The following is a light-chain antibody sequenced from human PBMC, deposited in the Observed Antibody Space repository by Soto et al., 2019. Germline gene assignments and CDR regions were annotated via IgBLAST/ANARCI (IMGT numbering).Light chain of an antibody. J-gene: IGKJ4*01. CDR3: QQYKNWPT. V-gene: IGKV3-15*01. Sequence: EIVMTQSPAPLSVSPGESVTLSCRASQSVSSNLAWYRQKPGQAPRLLIYGASTRATGIPARFSGSGSGTEFTLTINSLQSEDFAVYYCQQYKNWPTFGGGTKVDI. CDR2: GAS. CDR1: QSVSSN.